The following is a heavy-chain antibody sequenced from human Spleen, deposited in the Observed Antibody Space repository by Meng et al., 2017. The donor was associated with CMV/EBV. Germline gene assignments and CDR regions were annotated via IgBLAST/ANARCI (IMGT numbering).Heavy chain of an antibody. V-gene: IGHV3-30*04. D-gene: IGHD3-10*01. Sequence: GESLKISCEASGFVFRSYSIHWVRQSPGERLEWVSSISSDVSLKYYTDSVKGRFTLYRDNTQNTVYLHMNSLRVEDTAVYYCVRRGQNFDFWGQGTLVTVSS. CDR3: VRRGQNFDF. CDR1: GFVFRSYS. CDR2: ISSDVSLK. J-gene: IGHJ4*02.